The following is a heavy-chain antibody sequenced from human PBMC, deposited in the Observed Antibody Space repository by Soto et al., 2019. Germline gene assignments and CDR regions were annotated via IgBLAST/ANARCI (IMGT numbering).Heavy chain of an antibody. D-gene: IGHD2-21*02. CDR2: INPSGGST. Sequence: GASVKVSCKASGYTFTSYYMHWVRQAPGQGLEWMGIINPSGGSTSYAQKFQGRVTMIRDTSTSTVYMELSSLRSEDTAVYYCASKVVTAMSTRDYYYGMDVWGQGTTVTVSS. J-gene: IGHJ6*02. CDR1: GYTFTSYY. V-gene: IGHV1-46*01. CDR3: ASKVVTAMSTRDYYYGMDV.